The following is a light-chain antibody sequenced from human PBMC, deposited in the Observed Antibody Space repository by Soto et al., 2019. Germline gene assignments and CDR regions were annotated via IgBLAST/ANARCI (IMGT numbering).Light chain of an antibody. CDR3: CSYAGSNTLI. V-gene: IGLV2-8*01. J-gene: IGLJ2*01. CDR2: EVN. CDR1: SSDVGIFNY. Sequence: QSALTQPPSASGSPGQSVTISCTGTSSDVGIFNYVSWYQQHPDQAPKLLIFEVNKRPSGVPDRFSASKSGNTASLTVSGLQAEDEADYYCCSYAGSNTLILGGGTKLTVL.